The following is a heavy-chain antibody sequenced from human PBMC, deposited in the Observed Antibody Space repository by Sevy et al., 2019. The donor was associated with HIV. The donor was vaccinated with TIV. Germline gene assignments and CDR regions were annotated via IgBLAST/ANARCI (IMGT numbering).Heavy chain of an antibody. CDR1: GGTFSSYA. D-gene: IGHD3-22*01. CDR3: ARGGYYDSSGYYYDDAFDI. J-gene: IGHJ3*02. Sequence: ASLKVSCKASGGTFSSYAISWVRQAPGQGLEWMGRIIPILGIANYAQKFQGRVTITADKSTSTAYMELSSLRSEDTAVYYCARGGYYDSSGYYYDDAFDIWGQGTMVTVSS. CDR2: IIPILGIA. V-gene: IGHV1-69*04.